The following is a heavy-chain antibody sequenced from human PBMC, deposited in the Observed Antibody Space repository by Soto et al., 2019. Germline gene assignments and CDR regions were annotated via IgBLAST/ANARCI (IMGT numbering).Heavy chain of an antibody. D-gene: IGHD3-9*01. J-gene: IGHJ4*02. CDR2: ISYDGSNK. Sequence: QVQLVESGGGVVQPGRSLRLSCAASGFTFSNYAMHWVRQAPGKGLEYVAVISYDGSNKYYADSVKGRFTISRDNSKNTLYLQMNSLRAEDTAVYYCARDLNDILTGAYWGQGTLVTVSS. CDR3: ARDLNDILTGAY. CDR1: GFTFSNYA. V-gene: IGHV3-30-3*01.